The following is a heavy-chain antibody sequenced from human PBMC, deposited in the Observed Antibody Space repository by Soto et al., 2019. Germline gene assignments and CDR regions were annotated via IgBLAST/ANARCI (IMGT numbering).Heavy chain of an antibody. Sequence: PGGSLRLSCAASGFTVSSNYMSWVRQAPGKGLEWVSVIYSGGSTYYADSVKGRFTISRDNSKNTLYLQMNSLRAEDTAVYYCARDRLHGYYYYGMDVWGQGTTVTVSS. CDR2: IYSGGST. V-gene: IGHV3-53*01. CDR1: GFTVSSNY. CDR3: ARDRLHGYYYYGMDV. J-gene: IGHJ6*02. D-gene: IGHD4-4*01.